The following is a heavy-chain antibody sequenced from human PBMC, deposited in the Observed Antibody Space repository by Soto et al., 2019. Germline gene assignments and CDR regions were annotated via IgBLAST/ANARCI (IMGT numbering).Heavy chain of an antibody. J-gene: IGHJ4*02. V-gene: IGHV3-30*14. CDR2: ISRDGTNK. Sequence: QVQVVESGGGVVQPGRSLRLSCAASGLTFSRNAIYWVRQAPGKGLEWVAVISRDGTNKYYVDSEKGRFTISRDNSRKTLYFQMNSLRHEHAAVYYCARSRSGAVADSFDFWGQGTLVTVSS. CDR3: ARSRSGAVADSFDF. CDR1: GLTFSRNA. D-gene: IGHD3-10*01.